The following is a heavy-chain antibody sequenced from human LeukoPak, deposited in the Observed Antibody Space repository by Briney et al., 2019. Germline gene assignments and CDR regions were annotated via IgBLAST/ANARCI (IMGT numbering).Heavy chain of an antibody. Sequence: GGSLRLSCAASGFTLSSYGMHWVRQAPGKGLKWVAFISYDGSDKYYTDSVKGRFTISRDNSKNTLYLQMNSLRVEDTAVYFCATYSSPDYWGQGTLVTVSS. CDR2: ISYDGSDK. CDR1: GFTLSSYG. J-gene: IGHJ4*02. D-gene: IGHD6-13*01. CDR3: ATYSSPDY. V-gene: IGHV3-30*03.